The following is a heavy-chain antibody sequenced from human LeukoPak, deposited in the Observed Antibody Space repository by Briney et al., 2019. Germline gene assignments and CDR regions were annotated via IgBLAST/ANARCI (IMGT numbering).Heavy chain of an antibody. CDR3: AREPYGDCIDY. V-gene: IGHV4-31*03. D-gene: IGHD4-17*01. J-gene: IGHJ4*02. CDR1: GGSISSGGYY. Sequence: PSETLSLTCTVSGGSISSGGYYWSWIRQHLGKGLEWIGYIYYSGSTYYNPSLKSRVTISVDTSKNQFSLKLSSVTAADTAVYYCAREPYGDCIDYWGQGTLVTVSS. CDR2: IYYSGST.